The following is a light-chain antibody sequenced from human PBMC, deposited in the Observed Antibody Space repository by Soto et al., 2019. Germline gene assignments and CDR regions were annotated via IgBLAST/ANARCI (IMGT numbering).Light chain of an antibody. Sequence: DIQMTQSPSTLSASAGDTVTITCRASQSISTWLAWYQQKPGKAPDLLIFDASSLKSGVPSRFSGSGSGTEFTLTISSLQPDDFATYYCQQYDSYSWTFGKGNKVEIK. CDR1: QSISTW. CDR2: DAS. V-gene: IGKV1-5*01. CDR3: QQYDSYSWT. J-gene: IGKJ1*01.